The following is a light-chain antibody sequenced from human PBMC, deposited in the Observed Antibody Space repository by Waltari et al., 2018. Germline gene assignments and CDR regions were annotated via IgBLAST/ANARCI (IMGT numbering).Light chain of an antibody. V-gene: IGLV3-1*01. CDR1: QLRDKF. J-gene: IGLJ2*01. CDR2: QDV. Sequence: SYVLNQPPSVSVSPGQTARITCSGAQLRDKFASWYLQKAGQPPVLILYQDVERPSSIPDRFSASNSGTTATLTISGTQALDEADYYCQAWDGNTVIFGGGTRLTVL. CDR3: QAWDGNTVI.